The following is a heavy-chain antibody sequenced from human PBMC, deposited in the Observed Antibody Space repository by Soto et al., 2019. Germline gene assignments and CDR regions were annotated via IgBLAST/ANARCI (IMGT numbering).Heavy chain of an antibody. CDR3: ASNSSGSHSWFDP. CDR1: GGSFSGYY. CDR2: INHSGST. D-gene: IGHD3-10*01. V-gene: IGHV4-34*01. Sequence: PSETLSLTCAVYGGSFSGYYWSWIRQPPGKGLEWIGEINHSGSTNYNPSLKSRVTISVDTSKNQFSLKLSSVTAADTAVYYCASNSSGSHSWFDPWGQGTLVTVPS. J-gene: IGHJ5*02.